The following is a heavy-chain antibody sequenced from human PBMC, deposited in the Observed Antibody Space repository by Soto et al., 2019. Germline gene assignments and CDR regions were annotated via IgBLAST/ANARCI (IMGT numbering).Heavy chain of an antibody. D-gene: IGHD2-21*02. CDR2: IYFSGST. Sequence: WDTLALTYPFSDFSIRSFYWTLLRPPPGKGLEWIGNIYFSGSTNYNPSLKSRVTISVDTSKNQFSLKLNSLTAADMAVYYCARDYGGDPSYGLDVWGQGTTVNV. V-gene: IGHV4-59*01. CDR3: ARDYGGDPSYGLDV. CDR1: DFSIRSFY. J-gene: IGHJ6*02.